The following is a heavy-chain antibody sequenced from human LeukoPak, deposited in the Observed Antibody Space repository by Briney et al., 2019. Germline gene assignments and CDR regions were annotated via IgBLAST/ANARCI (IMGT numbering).Heavy chain of an antibody. CDR1: GGSISSYY. Sequence: SETLSLTCTVSGGSISSYYWSWIRQPPGKGLEWIGYIHYSGSTNYNPSLKSRVTVSVDTSKNQFSLKLSSVTAADTAVYYCARHSGSYDSRAYFNYWGQGTLVTVSS. J-gene: IGHJ4*02. CDR3: ARHSGSYDSRAYFNY. D-gene: IGHD3-22*01. CDR2: IHYSGST. V-gene: IGHV4-59*08.